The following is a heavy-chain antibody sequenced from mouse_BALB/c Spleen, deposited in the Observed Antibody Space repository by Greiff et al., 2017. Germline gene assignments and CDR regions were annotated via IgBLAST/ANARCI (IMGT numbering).Heavy chain of an antibody. V-gene: IGHV5-12-1*01. CDR2: ISSGGGST. D-gene: IGHD1-1*01. CDR1: GFAFSSYD. J-gene: IGHJ2*01. Sequence: EVKVVESGGGLVKPGGSLKLSCAASGFAFSSYDMSWVRQTPEKRLEWVAYISSGGGSTYYPDTVKGRCTISRDNAKNTLYLQMSSLKSEDTAMYYCARQGGYYGSSEGFDYWGQGTTLTVSS. CDR3: ARQGGYYGSSEGFDY.